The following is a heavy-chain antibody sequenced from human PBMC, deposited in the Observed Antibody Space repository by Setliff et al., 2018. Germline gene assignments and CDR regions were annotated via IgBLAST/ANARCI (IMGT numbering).Heavy chain of an antibody. CDR3: ARGFDVCGGGACYTDGPYYFDY. Sequence: PSETLSLTCTVYGESFSGHYWSWIRQPPGKGLEWIGEINHSGSTNYNLSLKSRVTISVDTSKNQFSLKLSSVAAADTAVYYCARGFDVCGGGACYTDGPYYFDYWGLGTLVTVSS. V-gene: IGHV4-34*01. J-gene: IGHJ4*02. CDR1: GESFSGHY. CDR2: INHSGST. D-gene: IGHD2-21*02.